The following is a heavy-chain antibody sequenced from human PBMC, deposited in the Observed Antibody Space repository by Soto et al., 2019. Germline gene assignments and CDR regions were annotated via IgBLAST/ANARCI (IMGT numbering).Heavy chain of an antibody. Sequence: QVQLVESGGGVVQPGRSLRLSCAASGFTFSSYAMHWVRQAPGKGLEWVAVISYDGSNKYYADSVKGRFTISRDNSKNPLYLQMNSLRAEDTAVYYCARDRFSKPLGEFNYWGQGTLVTVSS. J-gene: IGHJ4*02. D-gene: IGHD3-10*01. CDR1: GFTFSSYA. V-gene: IGHV3-30-3*01. CDR3: ARDRFSKPLGEFNY. CDR2: ISYDGSNK.